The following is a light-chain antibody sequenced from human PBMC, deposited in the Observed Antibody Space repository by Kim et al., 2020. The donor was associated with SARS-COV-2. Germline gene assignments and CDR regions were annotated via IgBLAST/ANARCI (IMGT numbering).Light chain of an antibody. CDR2: QND. J-gene: IGLJ3*02. CDR1: KLGDHY. V-gene: IGLV3-1*01. CDR3: QAWDGSTVM. Sequence: VSPGQTASITCSGDKLGDHYVCWYQQKPGLSPVLGLYQNDKRPSGIPERFSGSTSGNTATLAISGTQAMDEADYYCQAWDGSTVMFGGGTQLTVL.